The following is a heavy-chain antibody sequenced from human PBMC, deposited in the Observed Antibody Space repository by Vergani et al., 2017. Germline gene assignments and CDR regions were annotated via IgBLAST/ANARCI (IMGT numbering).Heavy chain of an antibody. J-gene: IGHJ5*02. CDR3: GGAHSVVGSAAYHXFDP. CDR1: GGSISSGGYY. D-gene: IGHD2-2*01. CDR2: IYYSGST. Sequence: QVQLQESGPGLVKPSQTLSLTCTVSGGSISSGGYYWSWLRQHPGKGLEWIGYIYYSGSTYYNPSLKGRVTISVDTSKKQFSLKLSSVTAADAAGYYCGGAHSVVGSAAYHXFDPWGQGTLVTVSS. V-gene: IGHV4-31*03.